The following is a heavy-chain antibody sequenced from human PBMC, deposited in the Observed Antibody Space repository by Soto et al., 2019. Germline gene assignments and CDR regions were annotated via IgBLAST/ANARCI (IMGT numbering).Heavy chain of an antibody. CDR2: IIPIFGTA. V-gene: IGHV1-69*01. CDR3: ARVGYYDSSGYGGRLDY. D-gene: IGHD3-22*01. CDR1: GGTFSSYA. Sequence: QVQLVQSGAEVKKPGSSVKVSCKASGGTFSSYAISWVRQATGQGLEWMGGIIPIFGTANYAQKFQGRVTITADESTSTAYMELSSLRSEDTAVYYCARVGYYDSSGYGGRLDYWGQGTLVTVSS. J-gene: IGHJ4*02.